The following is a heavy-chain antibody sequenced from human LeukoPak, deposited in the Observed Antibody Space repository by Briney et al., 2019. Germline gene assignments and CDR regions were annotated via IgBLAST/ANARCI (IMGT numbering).Heavy chain of an antibody. CDR3: AREEVGVTSGRWFDP. D-gene: IGHD1-26*01. V-gene: IGHV4-61*01. Sequence: PSETLSLTCTVSGASVSNNNYYWGWIRQPPGKGLEWIGYIHYSGSTNYNPSLKSRVTISVDTSKNQVSLRLSSVTAADTAVYYCAREEVGVTSGRWFDPWGQGAQVTVSS. CDR1: GASVSNNNYY. J-gene: IGHJ5*02. CDR2: IHYSGST.